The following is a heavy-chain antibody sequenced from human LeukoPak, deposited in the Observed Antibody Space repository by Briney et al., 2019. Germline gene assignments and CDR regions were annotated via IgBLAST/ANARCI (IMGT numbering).Heavy chain of an antibody. Sequence: GASVKVSCKASGYTFTGYYMHWVRQAPGQGLEWMGWINPNSGGTNYAQEFQGRVTMTRDTSISTAYMELSRLRSDDTAVYYCASLRYSGYDWFDYWGQGTLVTVSS. CDR1: GYTFTGYY. CDR3: ASLRYSGYDWFDY. D-gene: IGHD5-12*01. V-gene: IGHV1-2*02. J-gene: IGHJ4*02. CDR2: INPNSGGT.